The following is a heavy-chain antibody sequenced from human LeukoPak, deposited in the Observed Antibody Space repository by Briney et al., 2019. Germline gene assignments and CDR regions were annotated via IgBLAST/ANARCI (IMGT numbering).Heavy chain of an antibody. J-gene: IGHJ4*02. Sequence: PSETLSLTCTVFGYSISSGYYWGWIRPPPGKGLEWIGSIYHSGSTYYNPSLKSRVTISVDTSKNQFSLKVTSVTAADTAVYYCARRTTYFGWLPSESPSCFDYWGQGTLVTVSS. D-gene: IGHD3-9*01. CDR2: IYHSGST. CDR3: ARRTTYFGWLPSESPSCFDY. CDR1: GYSISSGYY. V-gene: IGHV4-38-2*02.